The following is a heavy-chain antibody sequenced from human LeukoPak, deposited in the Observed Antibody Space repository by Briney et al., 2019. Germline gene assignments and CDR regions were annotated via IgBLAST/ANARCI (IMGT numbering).Heavy chain of an antibody. CDR2: INPNSGGT. CDR3: TRAASIVVVPAAMSFDY. J-gene: IGHJ4*02. V-gene: IGHV1-2*04. Sequence: ASVKVSCKASGYTFTGYYMHWVRQAPGQGLEWMGWINPNSGGTNYAQKFQGWVTMTRDTSISTACMELSRLRSDDTAVYYCTRAASIVVVPAAMSFDYWGQGTLVTASS. D-gene: IGHD2-2*01. CDR1: GYTFTGYY.